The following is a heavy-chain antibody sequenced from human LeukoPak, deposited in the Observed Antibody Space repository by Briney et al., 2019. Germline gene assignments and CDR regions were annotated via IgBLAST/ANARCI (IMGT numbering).Heavy chain of an antibody. V-gene: IGHV3-21*01. D-gene: IGHD2-2*01. CDR1: GSTFSTYD. J-gene: IGHJ4*02. CDR2: ISSSAHHI. CDR3: ARGIVPAAFDY. Sequence: GGALRLSCAAPGSTFSTYDMNWGRQAPGEGVEWVSSISSSAHHIAYADSVKGRFTISRDNAKNALYLQVNSLRAEDTAVYYCARGIVPAAFDYWGQGTLVTVSS.